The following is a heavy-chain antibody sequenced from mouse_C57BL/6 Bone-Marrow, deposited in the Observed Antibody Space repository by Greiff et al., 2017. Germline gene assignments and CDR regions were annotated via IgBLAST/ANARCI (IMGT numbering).Heavy chain of an antibody. CDR2: IDPEDGDT. J-gene: IGHJ4*01. CDR3: TTWGWLQDYAMDY. V-gene: IGHV14-1*01. CDR1: GFNIKDYY. D-gene: IGHD2-3*01. Sequence: EVQLQQSGAELVRPGASVKLSCTASGFNIKDYYMHWVKQRPEQGLEWIGRIDPEDGDTEYAPKFQGKATMTADTSSNTAYLQLSSLTSEDTAVSYCTTWGWLQDYAMDYWGQGTSVTVSS.